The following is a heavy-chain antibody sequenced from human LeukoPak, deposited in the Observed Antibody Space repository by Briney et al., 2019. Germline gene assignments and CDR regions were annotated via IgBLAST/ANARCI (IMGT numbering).Heavy chain of an antibody. J-gene: IGHJ4*02. CDR2: INPNSGGT. Sequence: ASVTVSCKASGYTFTGYYMHWVRQAPGQGLEWMGRINPNSGGTNYAQKFQGRVTMTRDTTISTAYMELSRLRSDDTAVYYCARDYSSGWYVGVYWGQGTLVTVSS. D-gene: IGHD6-19*01. V-gene: IGHV1-2*06. CDR1: GYTFTGYY. CDR3: ARDYSSGWYVGVY.